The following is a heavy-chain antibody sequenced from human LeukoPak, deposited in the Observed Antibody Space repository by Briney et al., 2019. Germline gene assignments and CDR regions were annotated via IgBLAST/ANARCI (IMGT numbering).Heavy chain of an antibody. J-gene: IGHJ4*02. Sequence: ASVKVSCKASGHTFPSDGVSWVRQAPGQGLEWMGWISADNANTKYAQEFQGRVTVTIATSTNTAYMELRGLKSDDTALYYCARGWELHDWGQGTLVTVSS. CDR2: ISADNANT. CDR1: GHTFPSDG. CDR3: ARGWELHD. V-gene: IGHV1-18*01. D-gene: IGHD4-23*01.